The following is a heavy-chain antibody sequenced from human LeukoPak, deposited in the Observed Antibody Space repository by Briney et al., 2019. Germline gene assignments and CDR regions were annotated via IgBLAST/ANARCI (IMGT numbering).Heavy chain of an antibody. Sequence: PSETLSLTCTVSGGSISSYYWSWIRQPPGKGLEWIGYIYYSGSTNYNPSLKSRVTISVDTSKNQFSLKLSSVTAADTAVYYCASQYYYDSSGYYGVGAFDIWGQGTMVTVSS. CDR2: IYYSGST. D-gene: IGHD3-22*01. V-gene: IGHV4-59*08. J-gene: IGHJ3*02. CDR3: ASQYYYDSSGYYGVGAFDI. CDR1: GGSISSYY.